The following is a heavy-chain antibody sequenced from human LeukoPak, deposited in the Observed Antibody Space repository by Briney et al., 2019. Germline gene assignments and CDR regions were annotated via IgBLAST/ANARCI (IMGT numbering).Heavy chain of an antibody. V-gene: IGHV3-64*01. CDR3: ARVYSSSWYSALDI. J-gene: IGHJ3*02. Sequence: PGGSLRLSCAASGFTFSSYAMHWVRQAPGKGLEYVSAISSNGGSTYYANSLKGRFTISRDNSKNTLYLQMGSLRAEDMAVYYCARVYSSSWYSALDIWGQGTMVTVSS. CDR1: GFTFSSYA. D-gene: IGHD6-13*01. CDR2: ISSNGGST.